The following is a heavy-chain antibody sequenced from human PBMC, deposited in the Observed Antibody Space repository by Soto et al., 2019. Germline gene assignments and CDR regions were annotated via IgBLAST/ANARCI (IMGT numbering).Heavy chain of an antibody. CDR1: GDSISNSDYY. J-gene: IGHJ6*02. CDR2: IDYSGST. Sequence: SLSLTCTVCGDSISNSDYYWNWIRQSPGKGLEWIASIDYSGSTYYNPSLKSRVVISADTSKNLFSLKLRSVTAADTALYFCARAGPYYYGFDVWGQGTTVTVSS. V-gene: IGHV4-30-4*01. CDR3: ARAGPYYYGFDV.